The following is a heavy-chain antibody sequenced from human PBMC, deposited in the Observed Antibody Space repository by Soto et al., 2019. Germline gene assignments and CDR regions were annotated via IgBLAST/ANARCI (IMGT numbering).Heavy chain of an antibody. D-gene: IGHD3-22*01. CDR3: ARAYYGSSRSFPPHLDS. Sequence: GKRMEWVSSISSSSYIYYADSVKGRFTISRDNAKNSPYLQMNSLRAEDTAVYYCARAYYGSSRSFPPHLDS. CDR2: ISSSSYI. V-gene: IGHV3-21*01. J-gene: IGHJ5*01.